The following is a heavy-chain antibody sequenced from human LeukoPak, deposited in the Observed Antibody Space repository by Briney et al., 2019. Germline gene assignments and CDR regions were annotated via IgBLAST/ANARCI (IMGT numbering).Heavy chain of an antibody. CDR1: GGSISSSSYY. CDR2: IYYSGST. Sequence: SETLSLTCTVSGGSISSSSYYWGWIRQPPGKGLEWIGSIYYSGSTYYNPSLKSRVTISVDTSKNQFSLKLSSVTAADTAVYYCARRLLVPRVGATLPYFDYWGQGTLVTVSS. D-gene: IGHD1-26*01. CDR3: ARRLLVPRVGATLPYFDY. V-gene: IGHV4-39*01. J-gene: IGHJ4*02.